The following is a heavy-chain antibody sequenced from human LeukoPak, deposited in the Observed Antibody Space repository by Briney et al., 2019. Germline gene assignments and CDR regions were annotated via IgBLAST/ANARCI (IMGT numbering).Heavy chain of an antibody. D-gene: IGHD3-10*01. CDR3: ARDAVRNYYGSGNY. V-gene: IGHV1-2*02. J-gene: IGHJ4*02. CDR2: INPNSGGT. CDR1: GYTFTSYG. Sequence: GASVKVSCEASGYTFTSYGITWVRQAPGQGLEWMGWINPNSGGTNYAQKFQGRVTMTRDTSITTAYMELSRLRSDDTAVYYCARDAVRNYYGSGNYWGQGTLVTVSS.